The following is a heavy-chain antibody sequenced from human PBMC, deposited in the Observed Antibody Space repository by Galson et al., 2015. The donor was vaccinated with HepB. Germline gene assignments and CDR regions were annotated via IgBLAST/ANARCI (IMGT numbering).Heavy chain of an antibody. D-gene: IGHD6-19*01. CDR1: GFTFSNYG. CDR3: AKDPYLYSALAGTMAGFDI. Sequence: SLRLSCAASGFTFSNYGMHWVRQAPGKGLEWVAVISYDGSNKYYADSVRGRFTISRDNSKNTLYLQMNSLRAEDTALYYCAKDPYLYSALAGTMAGFDIWGQGTMVTVSS. J-gene: IGHJ3*02. CDR2: ISYDGSNK. V-gene: IGHV3-30*18.